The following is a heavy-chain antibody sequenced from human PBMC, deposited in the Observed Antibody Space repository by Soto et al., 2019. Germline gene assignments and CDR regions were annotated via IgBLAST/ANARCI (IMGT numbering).Heavy chain of an antibody. CDR1: GVSVRSYT. D-gene: IGHD2-21*02. CDR3: ARDGMTTGDT. Sequence: SETLSLTCIVSGVSVRSYTWSWVRQPANKGLEWIGRVFSSVSATYPSLKSRVSISMDTPENRISLKLDSVTAADAGVYFCARDGMTTGDTWGPGTLVTVSS. V-gene: IGHV4-4*07. J-gene: IGHJ4*02. CDR2: VFSSVSA.